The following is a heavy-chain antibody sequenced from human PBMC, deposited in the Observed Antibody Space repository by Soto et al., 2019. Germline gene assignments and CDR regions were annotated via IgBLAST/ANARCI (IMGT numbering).Heavy chain of an antibody. J-gene: IGHJ6*02. D-gene: IGHD2-2*01. V-gene: IGHV4-30-4*01. CDR1: GGSISSGDYY. Sequence: KASETLSLTCTVSGGSISSGDYYWSWIRQPPGKGLEWIGYIYYSGSTYYNPSLKSRVTISVDTSKNQFSLKLSSVTAADTAVYYCARARRVPAAIYYYYGMDVWGQGTTVTVSS. CDR3: ARARRVPAAIYYYYGMDV. CDR2: IYYSGST.